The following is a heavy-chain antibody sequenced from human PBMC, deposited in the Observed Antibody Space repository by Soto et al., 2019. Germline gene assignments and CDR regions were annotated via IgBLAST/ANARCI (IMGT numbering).Heavy chain of an antibody. Sequence: QVQLVQSGAEVKKPGASVKVSCKASGYTFTGYYMHWVRQAPGQGLEWMGWINPNSGGTNYAQKFQGRVTMTSDTSISIAYMELSRLRSDDTAVYYCARVRSPPVTYYDLLVTWFDPWGQGTLVTVSS. CDR3: ARVRSPPVTYYDLLVTWFDP. J-gene: IGHJ5*02. CDR2: INPNSGGT. D-gene: IGHD3-9*01. CDR1: GYTFTGYY. V-gene: IGHV1-2*02.